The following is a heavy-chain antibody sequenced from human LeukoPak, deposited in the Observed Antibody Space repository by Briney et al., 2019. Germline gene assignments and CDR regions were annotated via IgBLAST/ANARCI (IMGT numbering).Heavy chain of an antibody. D-gene: IGHD3-9*01. V-gene: IGHV4-4*07. CDR2: IYTSGST. CDR1: GGSISSYY. J-gene: IGHJ4*02. Sequence: WETLSLTCTASGGSISSYYWSWIRQPSGKGLEWIGRIYTSGSTNYNPSLKSRVTMSVDTSKTQFSLKLSSVLAAYRAVYYCAGEYYYDSLTGHFHSVYLGQGRIVTVSS. CDR3: AGEYYYDSLTGHFHSVY.